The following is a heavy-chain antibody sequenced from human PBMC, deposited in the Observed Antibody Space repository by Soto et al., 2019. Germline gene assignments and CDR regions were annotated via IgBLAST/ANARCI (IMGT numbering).Heavy chain of an antibody. J-gene: IGHJ4*02. CDR1: GASISGSYYY. V-gene: IGHV4-39*01. CDR3: ATSQKGYNWNYFDH. Sequence: SETLSLTXAVSGASISGSYYYWAWLRQSPGKGPEWIGSVFYTGFTSYNPSLESRVSVSVDTSKSQFSLKLSAVTAADTAVYYCATSQKGYNWNYFDHWGQGALVTVSS. CDR2: VFYTGFT. D-gene: IGHD1-20*01.